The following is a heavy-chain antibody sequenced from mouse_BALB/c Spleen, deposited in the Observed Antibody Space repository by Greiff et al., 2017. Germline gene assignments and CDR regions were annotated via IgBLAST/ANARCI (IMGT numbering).Heavy chain of an antibody. CDR2: INPSTGYT. CDR3: AIYYDYDAMDY. J-gene: IGHJ4*01. Sequence: QVQLQQSGAELAKPGASVKMSCKASGYTFTSYWMHWVKQRPGQGLEWIGYINPSTGYTEYNQKFKDKATLTADKSSSTAYMQLSSLTSEDSAVYYCAIYYDYDAMDYWGQGTSVTVSS. V-gene: IGHV1-7*01. CDR1: GYTFTSYW. D-gene: IGHD2-1*01.